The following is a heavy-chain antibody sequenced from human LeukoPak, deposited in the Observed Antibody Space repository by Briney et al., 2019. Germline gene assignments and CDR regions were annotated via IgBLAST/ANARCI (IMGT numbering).Heavy chain of an antibody. CDR2: MSNSGRTI. Sequence: GGSLRLSCAASGFTLSSFEMNWVRQAPGKGLEWVSYMSNSGRTIYYTDSVKGRFTISRDNAQNSLYLQMNSLRAEDTAVYYCARDVGSGWFDYWGQGTLVTVSS. CDR3: ARDVGSGWFDY. J-gene: IGHJ4*02. CDR1: GFTLSSFE. V-gene: IGHV3-48*03. D-gene: IGHD6-19*01.